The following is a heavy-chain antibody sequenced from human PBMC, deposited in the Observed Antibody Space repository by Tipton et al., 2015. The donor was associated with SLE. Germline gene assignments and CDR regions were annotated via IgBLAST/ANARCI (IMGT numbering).Heavy chain of an antibody. CDR1: GFTVSSNY. CDR2: ISSSSSYT. CDR3: AKDRTGDEGYFDY. Sequence: SLRLSCAASGFTVSSNYMSWIRQAPGKGLEWVSYISSSSSYTNYADSVKGRFTISRDNAKNSLYLQMNSLRAEDTAVYYCAKDRTGDEGYFDYWGQGTLVTVSS. J-gene: IGHJ4*02. V-gene: IGHV3-11*05. D-gene: IGHD7-27*01.